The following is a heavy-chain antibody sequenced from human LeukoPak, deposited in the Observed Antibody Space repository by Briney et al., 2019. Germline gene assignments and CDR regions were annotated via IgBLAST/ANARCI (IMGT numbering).Heavy chain of an antibody. D-gene: IGHD3-10*01. CDR2: INPNSGGT. CDR1: GYTFTGYY. J-gene: IGHJ5*02. Sequence: ASVKVSCKASGYTFTGYYMHWVRQAPGQGLEWMGWINPNSGGTNYAQKFQGRVTMTRDTSISTAYMELSRLRSDDTAVYYCARGWAFYGSGSYYNEGFDPWGQGTLVTVSS. V-gene: IGHV1-2*02. CDR3: ARGWAFYGSGSYYNEGFDP.